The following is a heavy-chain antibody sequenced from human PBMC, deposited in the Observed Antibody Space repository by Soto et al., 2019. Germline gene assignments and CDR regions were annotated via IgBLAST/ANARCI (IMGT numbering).Heavy chain of an antibody. CDR1: GLTFSNYA. D-gene: IGHD1-7*01. CDR3: AKNQERELPRVIDF. Sequence: GSLRLSCATSGLTFSNYAMSWVRQAPGGGLEWFSSMSGSSSTTYYADSVRGRFTISRDRSKNTLYLQMSSLRAEDTALYYCAKNQERELPRVIDFWGQGTLVTVSS. CDR2: MSGSSSTT. J-gene: IGHJ4*02. V-gene: IGHV3-23*01.